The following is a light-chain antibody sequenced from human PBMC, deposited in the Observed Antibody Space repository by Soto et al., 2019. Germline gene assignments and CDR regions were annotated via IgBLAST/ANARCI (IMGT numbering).Light chain of an antibody. CDR2: GAS. V-gene: IGKV3-15*01. Sequence: EIVLTQSPGTLSLSPGERATLSCRASPSVTNYLAWYQQKPGQAPRLVIYGASTRATGIPARFSGSGSGTEFTLTISSLQSEDFAVYYCQQYNDWPLTFGGGTKVDIK. CDR3: QQYNDWPLT. J-gene: IGKJ4*01. CDR1: PSVTNY.